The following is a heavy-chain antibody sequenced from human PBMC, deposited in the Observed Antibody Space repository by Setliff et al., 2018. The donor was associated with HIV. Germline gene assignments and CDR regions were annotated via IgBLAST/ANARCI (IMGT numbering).Heavy chain of an antibody. J-gene: IGHJ4*02. Sequence: KASETLSLTCTVSEGYITGYYWTWIRQPPGRGLEWIGYIFYSGTTKFNPSLKSRAAISVDSSNNQFSLKMTSLTAADTAVYFCARFNALLGSSTYYDYWGPGLLVTVSS. D-gene: IGHD3-22*01. CDR2: IFYSGTT. V-gene: IGHV4-59*01. CDR3: ARFNALLGSSTYYDY. CDR1: EGYITGYY.